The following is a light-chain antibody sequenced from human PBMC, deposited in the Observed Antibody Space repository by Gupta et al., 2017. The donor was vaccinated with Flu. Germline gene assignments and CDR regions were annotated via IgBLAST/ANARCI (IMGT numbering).Light chain of an antibody. CDR2: AAS. CDR3: QQLNSYPLT. J-gene: IGKJ4*01. CDR1: QGISSY. Sequence: DIQLTQSPSFLSASVVHRVTITCRASQGISSYLAWYQQKPGKAPKLLIYAASTLQNGVPERFSGSESGTDFTLTISSLQPEDFATYYCQQLNSYPLTFGGGTKVEIK. V-gene: IGKV1-9*01.